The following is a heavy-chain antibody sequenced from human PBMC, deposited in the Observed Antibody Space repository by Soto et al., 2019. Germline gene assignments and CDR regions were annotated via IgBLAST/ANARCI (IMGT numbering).Heavy chain of an antibody. CDR3: ARAVEQAYLDY. D-gene: IGHD6-13*01. CDR1: GFTFSSYG. Sequence: QVQLVESGGGVVQPGRSLRLSCAASGFTFSSYGMHWVRQTPGKGLEWVAVIWYDGSNKYYADSVKGRFTISRDNSKNTLYLQMNSLRAEDTAVYYCARAVEQAYLDYWGQGALVTVS. CDR2: IWYDGSNK. V-gene: IGHV3-33*01. J-gene: IGHJ4*02.